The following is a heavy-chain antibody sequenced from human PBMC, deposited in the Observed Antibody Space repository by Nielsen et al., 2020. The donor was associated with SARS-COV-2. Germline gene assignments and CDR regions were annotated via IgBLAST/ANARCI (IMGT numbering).Heavy chain of an antibody. Sequence: SETLSLTCTVSGCSISSYYWSWIRQPPGKGLEWIGYSHYSGSTNYNPSLKSRVTISVDTSKNQFSLKLSSVTAADTAVYYCASLPGSWGQGTLVTVSS. CDR3: ASLPGS. CDR1: GCSISSYY. V-gene: IGHV4-59*01. CDR2: SHYSGST. D-gene: IGHD2-15*01. J-gene: IGHJ4*02.